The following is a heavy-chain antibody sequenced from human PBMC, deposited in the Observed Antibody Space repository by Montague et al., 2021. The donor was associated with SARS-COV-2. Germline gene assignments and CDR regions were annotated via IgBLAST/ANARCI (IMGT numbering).Heavy chain of an antibody. Sequence: SETLSLTCSVSGVSISSTCYYWDWIRQHPGEGLEWIGYIYYRATYYNSSLEGRVTISVDTSKNQFSLQLTSVTAADSAVYYCARLRRGTYYVSLDPWGQGALVSVSS. CDR3: ARLRRGTYYVSLDP. J-gene: IGHJ5*02. D-gene: IGHD1-26*01. CDR2: IYYRAT. CDR1: GVSISSTCYY. V-gene: IGHV4-39*07.